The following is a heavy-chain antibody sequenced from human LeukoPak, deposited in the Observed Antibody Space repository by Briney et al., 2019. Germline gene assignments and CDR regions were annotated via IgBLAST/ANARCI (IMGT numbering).Heavy chain of an antibody. Sequence: PGGSLRLSCAASGFTFSSYAMHWVRQAPGPRLEWVAVLSYDGSNKYCADSVKGRFTISRDNSETTLYLQMNSLRAEDTAVYFCARGAREMAPLDYWGEGTLVSVPS. CDR2: LSYDGSNK. D-gene: IGHD5-24*01. V-gene: IGHV3-30-3*01. CDR1: GFTFSSYA. CDR3: ARGAREMAPLDY. J-gene: IGHJ4*02.